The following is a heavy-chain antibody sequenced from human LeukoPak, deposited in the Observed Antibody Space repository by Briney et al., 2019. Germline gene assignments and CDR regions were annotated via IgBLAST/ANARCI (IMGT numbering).Heavy chain of an antibody. V-gene: IGHV3-23*01. Sequence: PGGSLRLSCAASGFTFSSYAMSWVRQAPGKGLEWVSAISGSGGSTYYADSVKGRFTISRDNSKNTLYLQMNSLRAEDTAVYYCARGPGYYDSSGPFRAHYFDYWGQGTLVTVSS. J-gene: IGHJ4*02. CDR3: ARGPGYYDSSGPFRAHYFDY. CDR1: GFTFSSYA. D-gene: IGHD3-22*01. CDR2: ISGSGGST.